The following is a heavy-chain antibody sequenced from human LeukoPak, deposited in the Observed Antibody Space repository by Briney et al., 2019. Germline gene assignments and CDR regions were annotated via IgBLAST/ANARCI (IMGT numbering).Heavy chain of an antibody. J-gene: IGHJ4*02. D-gene: IGHD3-22*01. CDR3: AKRYYDSSGYYLYYFDY. CDR2: ISVSGGST. V-gene: IGHV3-23*01. CDR1: GFTFSSYA. Sequence: GGSLRLSCAASGFTFSSYAMSWVRQAPGKGLEWVSTISVSGGSTYYADSVKGRFTISRDNSKNTLYLQMNSLRAEDTAVYYCAKRYYDSSGYYLYYFDYWGQGTLVTVSS.